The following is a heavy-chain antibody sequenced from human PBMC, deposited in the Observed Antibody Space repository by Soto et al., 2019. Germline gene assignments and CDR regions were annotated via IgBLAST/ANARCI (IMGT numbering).Heavy chain of an antibody. D-gene: IGHD6-19*01. J-gene: IGHJ6*02. CDR1: GFTFSSYA. V-gene: IGHV3-30-3*01. Sequence: QVQLVESGGGVVQPGRSLRLSCAASGFTFSSYAMHWVRQAPGKGLEWVAVISYDGSNKYYADSVKGRFTISRDNSKNTLYLQMNSLRAEDTAVYYCARDPGAVALSYYYGMDVWGQGTTVTVSS. CDR2: ISYDGSNK. CDR3: ARDPGAVALSYYYGMDV.